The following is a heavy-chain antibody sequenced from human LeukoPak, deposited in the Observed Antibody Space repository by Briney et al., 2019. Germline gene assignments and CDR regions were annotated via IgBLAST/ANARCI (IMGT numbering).Heavy chain of an antibody. V-gene: IGHV4-39*01. CDR3: ARHEAQDFDY. CDR1: GGSISSSNYY. CDR2: IYYSGTT. J-gene: IGHJ4*02. Sequence: SETLSLTCTVSGGSISSSNYYWGWIRQPPGKGLEWIGSIYYSGTTYYSTSLKSRVIISVDTSKNQFSLKLSSVTATDTAVYYCARHEAQDFDYWGQGTLVTVSS.